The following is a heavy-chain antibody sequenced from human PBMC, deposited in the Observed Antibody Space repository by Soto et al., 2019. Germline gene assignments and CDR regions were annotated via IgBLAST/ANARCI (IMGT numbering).Heavy chain of an antibody. CDR1: GFTFGTYA. D-gene: IGHD6-13*01. CDR3: ARALKGIAAAGCYFAY. J-gene: IGHJ4*02. CDR2: ISGGSTTI. Sequence: GGSLRLSCSASGFTFGTYAMNWVRQAPGKGLEWVSYISGGSTTIEYADSVKGRFTISRDNAKNTLYLQMNSLRAEDTAVYYCARALKGIAAAGCYFAYWGQGTLVTVSS. V-gene: IGHV3-48*04.